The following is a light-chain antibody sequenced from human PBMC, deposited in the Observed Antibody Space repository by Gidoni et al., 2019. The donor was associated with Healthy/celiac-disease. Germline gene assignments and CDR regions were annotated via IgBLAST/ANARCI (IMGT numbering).Light chain of an antibody. CDR1: QSLLHSSGYNY. CDR2: LGS. V-gene: IGKV2-28*01. J-gene: IGKJ2*01. Sequence: DIVMTQYPLSLPVTPGEPASISCRSSQSLLHSSGYNYVDWYLQKPGQSPQLLIYLGSNRASGVPDRFSASGSGTDFTLKISRVEAEDVGVYYCMQALQTPLTFGQXTKLEIK. CDR3: MQALQTPLT.